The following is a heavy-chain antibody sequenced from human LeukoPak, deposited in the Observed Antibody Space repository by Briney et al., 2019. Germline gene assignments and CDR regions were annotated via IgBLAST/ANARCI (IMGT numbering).Heavy chain of an antibody. CDR3: ARETAGATIGTNWFDP. D-gene: IGHD1-26*01. CDR1: GYTFTGYY. J-gene: IGHJ5*02. V-gene: IGHV1-2*02. CDR2: INPNSGGT. Sequence: ASVKVSCKASGYTFTGYYMHWVRQAPGQGLEWMGWINPNSGGTNYAQKFQGRVTMTRDTSISTAYMDLNRLRSDDTAVYYCARETAGATIGTNWFDPWGQGTLVTVSS.